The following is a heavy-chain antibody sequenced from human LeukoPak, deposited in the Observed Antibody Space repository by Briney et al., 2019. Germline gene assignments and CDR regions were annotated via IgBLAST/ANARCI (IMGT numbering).Heavy chain of an antibody. CDR1: GGSINSYY. CDR3: ARTSRHFYGSGSNLTPWPADMDV. CDR2: IYYSGST. Sequence: PSVILSLTCTVSGGSINSYYWTWIRQPPGKGLEWIGYIYYSGSTHYNPSLNSRVTISMDTSKNHFSLKLSSVTAADTAIYYCARTSRHFYGSGSNLTPWPADMDVWGQGTKVTVSS. D-gene: IGHD3-10*01. J-gene: IGHJ6*02. V-gene: IGHV4-59*01.